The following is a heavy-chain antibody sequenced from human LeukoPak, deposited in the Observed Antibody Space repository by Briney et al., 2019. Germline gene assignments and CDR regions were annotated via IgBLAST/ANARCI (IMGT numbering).Heavy chain of an antibody. CDR3: ARVQVRYSSSWYLPGDY. V-gene: IGHV1-3*01. CDR2: INAGNGNT. D-gene: IGHD6-13*01. Sequence: GASVTVSCKASGYTFTSYAMHWVRQAPGQRLEWMGWINAGNGNTKYSQKFQGRVTITRDTSASTAYMELSSLRSEDTAVYYCARVQVRYSSSWYLPGDYWGQGTLVTVSS. CDR1: GYTFTSYA. J-gene: IGHJ4*02.